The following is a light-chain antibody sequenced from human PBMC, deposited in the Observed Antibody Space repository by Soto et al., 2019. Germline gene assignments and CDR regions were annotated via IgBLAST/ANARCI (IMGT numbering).Light chain of an antibody. J-gene: IGKJ1*01. CDR3: QQSYSSPPT. CDR2: AAS. CDR1: QSISNH. V-gene: IGKV1-39*01. Sequence: DIQMTQSPSSLSASVEDRVIITCRASQSISNHLNWYQQKPGKAPKLLIFAASSLQSGVPSRFSGSRSGPDFTLTISSLQPEDFATYYCQQSYSSPPTFGQGNQVDIK.